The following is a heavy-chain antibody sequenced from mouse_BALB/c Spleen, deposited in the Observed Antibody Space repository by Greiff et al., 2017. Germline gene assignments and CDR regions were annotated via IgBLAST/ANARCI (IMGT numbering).Heavy chain of an antibody. Sequence: VQLQQSGAELVRSGASVKLSCTASGFNIKDYYMHWVKQRPEQGLEWIGWIDPENGDTEYAPKFQGKATMTADTSSNTAYLQLSSLTSEDTAVYYCARWLLRDAMDYWGQGTSVTVSS. CDR2: IDPENGDT. D-gene: IGHD2-3*01. CDR3: ARWLLRDAMDY. V-gene: IGHV14-4*02. CDR1: GFNIKDYY. J-gene: IGHJ4*01.